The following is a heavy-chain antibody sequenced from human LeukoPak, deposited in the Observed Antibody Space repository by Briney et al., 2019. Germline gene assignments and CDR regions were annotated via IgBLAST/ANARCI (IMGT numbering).Heavy chain of an antibody. CDR3: ATDSRARSNRLYDISTGYYNVRLDY. CDR2: FDPEDGET. CDR1: GYTLTELS. Sequence: ASVKVSCKVSGYTLTELSMHWVRQAPGKGLEWMGGFDPEDGETIYAQKFQGRVTMTEDTSTDTAYMELSSLRSEDTAVYYCATDSRARSNRLYDISTGYYNVRLDYWGQGTLVTVSS. V-gene: IGHV1-24*01. D-gene: IGHD3-9*01. J-gene: IGHJ4*02.